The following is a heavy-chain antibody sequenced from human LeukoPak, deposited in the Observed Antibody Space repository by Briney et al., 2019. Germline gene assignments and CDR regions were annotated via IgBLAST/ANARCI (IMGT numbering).Heavy chain of an antibody. Sequence: GGSLRLSCAASGFTFSSYSMNWVRQAPGKGLEWVSYINSSSSTIYYADSVKGRFTISRDNSKNTLYLQMNSLRAEDTAVYYCARGGPAAGRFDYWGQGTLVTVSS. J-gene: IGHJ4*02. D-gene: IGHD6-13*01. V-gene: IGHV3-48*01. CDR3: ARGGPAAGRFDY. CDR1: GFTFSSYS. CDR2: INSSSSTI.